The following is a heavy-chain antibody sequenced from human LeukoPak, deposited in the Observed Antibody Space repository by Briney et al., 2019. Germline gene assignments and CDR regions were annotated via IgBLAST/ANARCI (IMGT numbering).Heavy chain of an antibody. V-gene: IGHV4-34*01. J-gene: IGHJ4*02. CDR2: INHSGSV. Sequence: SETLSLSCAVYVGSFSGYLSSWIRQPLGKGLWWMWEINHSGSVNYNPPIKSRVTISVDTSKNQFSLKLSSVTAADTAVYYCAKGGPYSSSFDYWGQGTLVTVSS. CDR1: VGSFSGYL. CDR3: AKGGPYSSSFDY. D-gene: IGHD6-6*01.